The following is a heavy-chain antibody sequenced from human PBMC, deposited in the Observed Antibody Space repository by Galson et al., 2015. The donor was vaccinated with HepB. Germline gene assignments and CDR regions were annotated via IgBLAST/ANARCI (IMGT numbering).Heavy chain of an antibody. CDR2: IIPIFGTA. D-gene: IGHD3-10*01. V-gene: IGHV1-69*13. Sequence: SVKVSCKASGGTFSSYAINWVRQAPGQGLEWMGGIIPIFGTANYAQKFQDRVTITADESTSTAYMELSSLRYEDTAVYYCAREKSYYGSGPYGMDVWGQGTTVTVSS. CDR1: GGTFSSYA. J-gene: IGHJ6*02. CDR3: AREKSYYGSGPYGMDV.